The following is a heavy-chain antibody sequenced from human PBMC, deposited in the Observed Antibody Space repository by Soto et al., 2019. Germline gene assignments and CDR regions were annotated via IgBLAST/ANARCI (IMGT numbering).Heavy chain of an antibody. CDR3: ARRGSSHPYYYYGMDV. J-gene: IGHJ6*02. CDR2: IDPSDSYT. V-gene: IGHV5-10-1*01. Sequence: PXEYLKSAFKGSGDSFTSYWLSWVRQIPGKGLEWMGRIDPSDSYTNYSPSFQGHVTISADKSISTAYLQWSSLKASDTAMYYCARRGSSHPYYYYGMDVWGQGTTVTVSS. CDR1: GDSFTSYW. D-gene: IGHD6-13*01.